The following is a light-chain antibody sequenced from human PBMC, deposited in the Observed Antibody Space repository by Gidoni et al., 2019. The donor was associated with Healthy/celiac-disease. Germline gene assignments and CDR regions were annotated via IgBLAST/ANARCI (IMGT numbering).Light chain of an antibody. CDR2: DTS. Sequence: QAVVTQAPSLTVSPGGTVTLTCGSSTGAVTSGHYPYWFQQKPGQAPRTLIYDTSNKHSWTPARFSGPLLGGKAALTLSGAQPEDEAEYYCLLSYSGAHWVFGGGTKLTVL. J-gene: IGLJ3*02. CDR3: LLSYSGAHWV. V-gene: IGLV7-46*01. CDR1: TGAVTSGHY.